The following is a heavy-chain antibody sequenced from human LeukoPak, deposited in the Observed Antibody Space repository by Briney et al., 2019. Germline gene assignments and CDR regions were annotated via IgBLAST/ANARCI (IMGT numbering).Heavy chain of an antibody. CDR2: IKQDGSEK. Sequence: GGSLRLSCAASGFSFSRYWMSWVRQAPGKGLEWVANIKQDGSEKNYVESVKGRFTISRDNAKNSLYLQTNSLRAEDTAVYYCARAGQEWFGELGFDQWGQGTLVIVSS. J-gene: IGHJ4*02. CDR1: GFSFSRYW. V-gene: IGHV3-7*01. CDR3: ARAGQEWFGELGFDQ. D-gene: IGHD3-10*01.